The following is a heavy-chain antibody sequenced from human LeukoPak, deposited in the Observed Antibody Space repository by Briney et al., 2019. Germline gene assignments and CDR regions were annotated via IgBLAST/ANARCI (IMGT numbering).Heavy chain of an antibody. CDR1: GGTFSSYA. V-gene: IGHV1-69*13. Sequence: SVKVSCKASGGTFSSYAISWVRQAPGRGLEWMGRIIPIFGTANYAQKFQGRVTITADESTSTAYMELSSLRSEDTAVYYCAREDRSTVVTRDAFDIWGQGTMVTVSS. CDR2: IIPIFGTA. D-gene: IGHD4-23*01. CDR3: AREDRSTVVTRDAFDI. J-gene: IGHJ3*02.